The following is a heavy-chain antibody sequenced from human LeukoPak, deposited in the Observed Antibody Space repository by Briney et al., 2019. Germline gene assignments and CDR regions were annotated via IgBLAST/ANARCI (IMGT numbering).Heavy chain of an antibody. V-gene: IGHV4-34*01. CDR3: ARKDRYYYGSGSYGIDY. D-gene: IGHD3-10*01. J-gene: IGHJ4*02. CDR1: GGSFSGYY. CDR2: INHSGST. Sequence: SETPSLTCAVYGGSFSGYYWSWIRQPPGKGLEWIGEINHSGSTNYNPSLKSRVTISVDTSKNQFSLKLSSVTAADTAVYYCARKDRYYYGSGSYGIDYWGQGTLVTVSS.